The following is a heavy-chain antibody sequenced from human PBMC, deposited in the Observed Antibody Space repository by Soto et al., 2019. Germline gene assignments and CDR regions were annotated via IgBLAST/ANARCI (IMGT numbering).Heavy chain of an antibody. CDR3: ARQIIVVVPAANYYYYYGMDV. Sequence: ASVKVSCKASGGTFSSYAISWVRQAPGQGLEWMGGIIPIFGTANYAQKFQGRVTITADKSTSTAYMELSSLRSEDTAVYYCARQIIVVVPAANYYYYYGMDVWGQGTTVTVSS. D-gene: IGHD2-2*01. J-gene: IGHJ6*02. CDR2: IIPIFGTA. V-gene: IGHV1-69*06. CDR1: GGTFSSYA.